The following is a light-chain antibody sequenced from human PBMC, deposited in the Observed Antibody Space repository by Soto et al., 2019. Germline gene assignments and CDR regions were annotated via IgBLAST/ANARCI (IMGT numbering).Light chain of an antibody. J-gene: IGLJ2*01. CDR3: AAWDGSLSVAV. CDR2: RNN. CDR1: RSNIGSNF. Sequence: QSVLTQPPSASGTPGQRVTISCSGSRSNIGSNFVYWYQQLPGTAPKVLIYRNNQRPSGVPDRFSGSKSGTSASLAISGLRSEDEADYYCAAWDGSLSVAVLGGGTKLTVL. V-gene: IGLV1-47*01.